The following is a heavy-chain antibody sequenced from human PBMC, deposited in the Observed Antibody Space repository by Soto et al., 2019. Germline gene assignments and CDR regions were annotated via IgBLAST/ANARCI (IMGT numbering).Heavy chain of an antibody. Sequence: PSETLSLTCTVSGGSITDYSWVWIRQPAGKGLEWIGRIFSSGSTNYNPSLKGRITMSLDTSKNQFSLKLNSATATDTAVYFCARDQGVVATADNRFDPWGQGILVSVSS. J-gene: IGHJ5*02. CDR1: GGSITDYS. CDR3: ARDQGVVATADNRFDP. D-gene: IGHD2-21*02. V-gene: IGHV4-4*07. CDR2: IFSSGST.